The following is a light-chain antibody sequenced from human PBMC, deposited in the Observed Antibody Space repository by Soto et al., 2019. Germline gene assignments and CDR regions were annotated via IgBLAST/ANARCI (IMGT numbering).Light chain of an antibody. Sequence: EIVMTQSPATLSLSPVERATLSCISSQSVRNNVAWYQQIPGQAPRLLIFGASTRATGIPARFSGSGSGTEFTLNINSLQSEDFGVYYCQQYHNWLPITFGQGTRLEIK. V-gene: IGKV3-15*01. CDR2: GAS. J-gene: IGKJ5*01. CDR1: QSVRNN. CDR3: QQYHNWLPIT.